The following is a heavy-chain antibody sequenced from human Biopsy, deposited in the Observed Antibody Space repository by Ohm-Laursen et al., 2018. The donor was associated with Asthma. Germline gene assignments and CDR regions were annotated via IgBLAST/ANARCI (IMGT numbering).Heavy chain of an antibody. D-gene: IGHD2-21*01. V-gene: IGHV3-30*03. J-gene: IGHJ4*02. CDR1: GFTFSTYG. Sequence: SLRLSCAASGFTFSTYGMHRVRQAPGKGLAWVAVISYDGFNKDYGDSVKGRFTISRDNSKNTLYLQMNSRRGDDTAVYYCVRWRSGYPDHYSDFWGLGTLVTVSS. CDR3: VRWRSGYPDHYSDF. CDR2: ISYDGFNK.